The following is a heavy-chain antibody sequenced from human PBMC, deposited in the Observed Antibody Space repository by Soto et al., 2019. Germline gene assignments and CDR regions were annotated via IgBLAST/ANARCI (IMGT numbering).Heavy chain of an antibody. Sequence: QVQLVESGGGVVQPGRSLRLSCAASGFTFSSYAMHWVRQAPGKGLEWVAVISYDGSNKYYADSVKGRFTISRDNSKNTLYLQMNSLRAEDTAVYYCAREAPIVGATGSPGSYNWFDPWGQGTLVTVSS. CDR3: AREAPIVGATGSPGSYNWFDP. J-gene: IGHJ5*02. D-gene: IGHD1-26*01. CDR1: GFTFSSYA. V-gene: IGHV3-30-3*01. CDR2: ISYDGSNK.